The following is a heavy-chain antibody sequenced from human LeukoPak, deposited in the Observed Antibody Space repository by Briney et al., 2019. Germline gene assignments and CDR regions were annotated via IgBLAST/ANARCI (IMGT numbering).Heavy chain of an antibody. CDR2: ISDSGRST. Sequence: PGGSLRLSCAASGFTFSSYEMNWVRQAPGRGLEWFSVISDSGRSTKYADSVKGRFIISRDTSKTTLFLQMNSLRAEDTAVYYCAKFLGSGGWDSAMDVWGKGTTVTVSS. J-gene: IGHJ6*04. CDR3: AKFLGSGGWDSAMDV. V-gene: IGHV3-23*01. CDR1: GFTFSSYE. D-gene: IGHD3-10*01.